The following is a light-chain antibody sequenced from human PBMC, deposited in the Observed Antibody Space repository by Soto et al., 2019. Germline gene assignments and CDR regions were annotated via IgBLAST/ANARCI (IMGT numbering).Light chain of an antibody. J-gene: IGKJ5*01. V-gene: IGKV2-28*01. CDR1: QSLLHFNGYNY. CDR2: LGS. Sequence: DIVMTQSPLSLPVTPGEPASISCRSSQSLLHFNGYNYLDWYLPRPGQSPQLLIYLGSNRASGVPDRFSGSGSGTDFTLKISRVEDEDVGVYYCMQALQTSYTFGQGTRLEI. CDR3: MQALQTSYT.